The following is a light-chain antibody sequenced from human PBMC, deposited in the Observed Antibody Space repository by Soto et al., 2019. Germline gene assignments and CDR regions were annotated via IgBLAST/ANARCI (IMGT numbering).Light chain of an antibody. Sequence: DIQLTQSPSFLSASVGDRVTLTCRASQDISRFLAWYQQKPGKAPKLLIYKASNLERGVPSRFSGSGSETEFTLTISSLQPEDFATYYCQQYSTFPWTFGQGTKVEL. V-gene: IGKV1-9*01. CDR3: QQYSTFPWT. CDR1: QDISRF. CDR2: KAS. J-gene: IGKJ1*01.